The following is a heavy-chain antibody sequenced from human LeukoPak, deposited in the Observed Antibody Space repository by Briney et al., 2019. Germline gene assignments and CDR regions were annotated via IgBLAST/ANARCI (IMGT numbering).Heavy chain of an antibody. V-gene: IGHV3-30*18. CDR3: AKDGQQLVRPNYYYYYYMDV. D-gene: IGHD6-13*01. Sequence: GGSLRLSCAASGFTFSSYGMHWVRQAPGKGLEWVAVISYDGSNKYYADSVKGRFTISRDNSKNTLYLQMNSLRAEDTAVYYCAKDGQQLVRPNYYYYYYMDVWGKGTTVTVSS. CDR2: ISYDGSNK. CDR1: GFTFSSYG. J-gene: IGHJ6*03.